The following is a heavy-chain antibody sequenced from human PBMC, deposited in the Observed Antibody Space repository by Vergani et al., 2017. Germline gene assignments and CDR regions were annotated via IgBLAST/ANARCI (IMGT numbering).Heavy chain of an antibody. V-gene: IGHV3-11*04. J-gene: IGHJ6*02. CDR1: GFTFSDYY. CDR2: ISSSGSTI. Sequence: QVQLVESGGGLVKPGGSLRLSCAASGFTFSDYYMSWIRPAPGKGLEWVSYISSSGSTIYYAHSVKGRFNISRDNDKNSLYLQMNSLRAEDTAVYYCARDDLLWFGEPFMGDVWGQGTTVTVSS. D-gene: IGHD3-10*01. CDR3: ARDDLLWFGEPFMGDV.